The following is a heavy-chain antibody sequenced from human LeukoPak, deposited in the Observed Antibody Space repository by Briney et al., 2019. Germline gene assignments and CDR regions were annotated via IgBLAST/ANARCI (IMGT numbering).Heavy chain of an antibody. D-gene: IGHD3-16*01. J-gene: IGHJ4*02. Sequence: GSLRLPCSASGFTLSSYSLNLVRQAPGKGLEWVSYISSSGSTIYYPDSVKGRFTISRDNAENSLYLQMNSLRAEDTAVYCCARRGNDVDYWGQGTLVTVSS. CDR3: ARRGNDVDY. CDR2: ISSSGSTI. V-gene: IGHV3-48*01. CDR1: GFTLSSYS.